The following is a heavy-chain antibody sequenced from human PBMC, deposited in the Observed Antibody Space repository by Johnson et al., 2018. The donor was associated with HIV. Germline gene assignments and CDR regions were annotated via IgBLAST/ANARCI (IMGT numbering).Heavy chain of an antibody. J-gene: IGHJ3*02. Sequence: QVQLVESGGGVVKPGGSLRLSCVASGFTFSRYGMQWVRQAPGKGLECVAVISSDGSNEYYADSVKGRFTLSRDNPKNTLYLQMNSLRAEDTAVYYCAKSIVVVIAGNNDDAFDIWGQGTMVTVSS. D-gene: IGHD2-21*01. V-gene: IGHV3-30*18. CDR3: AKSIVVVIAGNNDDAFDI. CDR2: ISSDGSNE. CDR1: GFTFSRYG.